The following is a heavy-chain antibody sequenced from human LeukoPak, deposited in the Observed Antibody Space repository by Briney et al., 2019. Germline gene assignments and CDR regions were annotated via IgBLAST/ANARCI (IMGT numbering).Heavy chain of an antibody. J-gene: IGHJ4*02. V-gene: IGHV3-9*01. Sequence: GGSLRLSCAASGFTFDDYAMHWVRQAPGKGLEWVSGISWNSGSIGYADSVKGRFTISRDNAKNSLYLQMNSLRAEDTALYYCAKDRYYDSSGYYYSGDFDYWGQGTLVTVSS. CDR3: AKDRYYDSSGYYYSGDFDY. CDR2: ISWNSGSI. CDR1: GFTFDDYA. D-gene: IGHD3-22*01.